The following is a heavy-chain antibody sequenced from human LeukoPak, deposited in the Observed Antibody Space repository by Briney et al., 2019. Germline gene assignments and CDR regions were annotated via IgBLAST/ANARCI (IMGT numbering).Heavy chain of an antibody. V-gene: IGHV4-39*07. J-gene: IGHJ6*03. Sequence: SETLSLTCTVSGGSISSSSYYWGWIRQPPGKGLEWIGSIYHSGSTYYNPSLKSRVTISVDTSKNQFSLKLSSVTAADTAAYYCARVSVGDIVVVPAAAYYYYYMDVWGRGTTVTVSS. D-gene: IGHD2-2*01. CDR1: GGSISSSSYY. CDR3: ARVSVGDIVVVPAAAYYYYYMDV. CDR2: IYHSGST.